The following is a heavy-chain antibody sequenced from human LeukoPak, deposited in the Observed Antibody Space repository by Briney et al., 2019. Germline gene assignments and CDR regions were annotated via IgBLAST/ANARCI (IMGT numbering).Heavy chain of an antibody. J-gene: IGHJ5*02. CDR2: INHSGST. Sequence: NPSETLSLTCAVYGGSFSGYYWSWIRQPPGKGLEWIGEINHSGSTNYNPSLKSRVTISVDTSKNQFSLKLSSVTAADTAVYYCARAHRSAHWFGPWGQGTLVTVSS. CDR1: GGSFSGYY. V-gene: IGHV4-34*01. CDR3: ARAHRSAHWFGP.